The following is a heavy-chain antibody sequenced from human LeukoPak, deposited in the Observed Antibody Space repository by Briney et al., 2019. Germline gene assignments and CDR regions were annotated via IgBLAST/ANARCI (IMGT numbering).Heavy chain of an antibody. V-gene: IGHV3-30*02. CDR2: IRYDGSNK. Sequence: GGSLRLSCAASGFTFSSYGMHWVRQAPGKGLEWVAFIRYDGSNKYYADSVKGRFTISRDNSKNTLYLQMNSLRAEDTAVYYCAKDLRITTVRGVHDYWGQGTLVTVSS. D-gene: IGHD3-10*01. CDR1: GFTFSSYG. CDR3: AKDLRITTVRGVHDY. J-gene: IGHJ4*02.